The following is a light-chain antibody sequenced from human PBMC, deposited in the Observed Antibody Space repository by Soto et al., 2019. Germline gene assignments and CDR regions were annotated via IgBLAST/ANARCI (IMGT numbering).Light chain of an antibody. CDR3: QQYNSYSRT. CDR1: QSISSW. V-gene: IGKV1-5*03. CDR2: KAS. J-gene: IGKJ1*01. Sequence: DIQMTQSPSTLSASVGDRVTITCRASQSISSWLAWYQHKPGKAPKLLIYKASTLEGGVPSRFSGSGSGTEFTLTISSLQPDDFATYYCQQYNSYSRTFDQGTKVEIK.